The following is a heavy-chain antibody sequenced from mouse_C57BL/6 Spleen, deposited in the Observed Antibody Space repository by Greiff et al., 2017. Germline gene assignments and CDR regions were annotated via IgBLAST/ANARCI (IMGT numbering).Heavy chain of an antibody. J-gene: IGHJ2*01. Sequence: VKLVESGAELVKPGASVKLSCKASGYTFTEYTIHWVKQRSGQGLEWIGWFYPGSGSIKYNEKFKDKATLTADKSSSTVYMELSRLTSEDSAVYFCARHEGSHHSSARGFDYWGQGTTLTVSS. CDR3: ARHEGSHHSSARGFDY. D-gene: IGHD3-2*02. CDR2: FYPGSGSI. V-gene: IGHV1-62-2*01. CDR1: GYTFTEYT.